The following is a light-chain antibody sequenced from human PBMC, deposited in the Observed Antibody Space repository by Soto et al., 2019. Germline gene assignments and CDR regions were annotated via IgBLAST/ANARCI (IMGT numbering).Light chain of an antibody. CDR1: GIDDYDYNF. Sequence: QSALTQPPSASGSAGHSVTIPCTGTGIDDYDYNFVSWYQHHPGNVPKLIIFEVNKSPSGVPDRFSGSKSGTTASLTVSGLQAYDEADYYCSTFAVSPVIFGGGTKLTVL. J-gene: IGLJ2*01. CDR2: EVN. CDR3: STFAVSPVI. V-gene: IGLV2-8*01.